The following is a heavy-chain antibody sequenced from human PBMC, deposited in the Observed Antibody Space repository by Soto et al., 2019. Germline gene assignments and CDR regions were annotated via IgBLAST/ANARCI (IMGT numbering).Heavy chain of an antibody. CDR3: ARESDGANSL. D-gene: IGHD4-17*01. CDR2: INGDGSST. J-gene: IGHJ4*02. V-gene: IGHV3-74*01. Sequence: EVQLVESGGGLVQPGGSLRLSCAASGFTFSSYWMHWVRQAPGKGLVWVSRINGDGSSTGYADSVKGRFTISRDNAKYTLYLQMNSLRAEDTAVYYCARESDGANSLWGQGTLVTVSS. CDR1: GFTFSSYW.